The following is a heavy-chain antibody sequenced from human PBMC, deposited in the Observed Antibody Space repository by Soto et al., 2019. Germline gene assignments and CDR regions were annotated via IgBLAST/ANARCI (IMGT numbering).Heavy chain of an antibody. CDR2: INHSGST. J-gene: IGHJ6*02. CDR1: GGSFSGYY. CDR3: ARATGRVTAMYYYYGMDV. V-gene: IGHV4-34*01. D-gene: IGHD2-21*02. Sequence: SETLSLTCAVYGGSFSGYYWSWIRQPPWKGLEWIGEINHSGSTNYNPSLKSRVTISVDTSKNQFSLKLSSVTAADTAVYYCARATGRVTAMYYYYGMDVWGQGTTVTVSS.